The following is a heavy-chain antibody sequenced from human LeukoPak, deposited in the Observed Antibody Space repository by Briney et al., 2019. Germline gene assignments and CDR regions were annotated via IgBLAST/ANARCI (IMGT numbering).Heavy chain of an antibody. Sequence: TLALAGSVSGGAIGKYYVSGIPQPTGKGLEWIGYIYYSGSTNYNPSLKSRVTISVDTSKNQFSLRLSSVTAADTAVYYCARVRFDSSGWYGGWDYWGQGTLVTVSS. D-gene: IGHD6-19*01. V-gene: IGHV4-59*01. CDR2: IYYSGST. J-gene: IGHJ4*02. CDR3: ARVRFDSSGWYGGWDY. CDR1: GGAIGKYY.